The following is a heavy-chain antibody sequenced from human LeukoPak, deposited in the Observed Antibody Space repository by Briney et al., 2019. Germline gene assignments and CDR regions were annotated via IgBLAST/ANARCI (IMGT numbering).Heavy chain of an antibody. CDR1: GFVFSNNW. V-gene: IGHV3-74*01. CDR3: GKDLSWGSTDY. CDR2: INSDGSSI. D-gene: IGHD6-13*01. J-gene: IGHJ4*02. Sequence: GGSLRLSCAASGFVFSNNWMYWVRQAPGRGLVWVSRINSDGSSIAYADFVRGRFTISRDNAKNTLFLQMNSLTVEDTAMYYCGKDLSWGSTDYWGQGTLVTVSS.